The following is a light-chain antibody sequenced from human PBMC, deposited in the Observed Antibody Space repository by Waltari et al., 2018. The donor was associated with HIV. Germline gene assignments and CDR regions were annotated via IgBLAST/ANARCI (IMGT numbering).Light chain of an antibody. V-gene: IGKV1-39*01. CDR2: AAS. CDR3: QQSYSTLWT. CDR1: QSISSY. J-gene: IGKJ1*01. Sequence: DIQMTQSPSSLYAPVGDRVTTTCRASQSISSYLNWYQQKPGKAPKLLIYAASTLQSGVPSRFSGSGSGTDFTLTISSLQPEDFATYYCQQSYSTLWTFGQGTKVEIK.